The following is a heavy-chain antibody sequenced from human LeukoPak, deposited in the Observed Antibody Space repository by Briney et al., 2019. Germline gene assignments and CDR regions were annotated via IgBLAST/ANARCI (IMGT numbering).Heavy chain of an antibody. CDR2: ISYDGSNK. CDR3: ARDSRRGWADYFDY. J-gene: IGHJ4*02. Sequence: PGGSLRLSCAASGFTFSSYAMHWVRQAPGKGLEWVAVISYDGSNKYYADFVKGRFTISRDNSKNTLYLQMNSLRAEDTAVYYCARDSRRGWADYFDYWGQGTLVTVSS. V-gene: IGHV3-30*04. D-gene: IGHD3-16*01. CDR1: GFTFSSYA.